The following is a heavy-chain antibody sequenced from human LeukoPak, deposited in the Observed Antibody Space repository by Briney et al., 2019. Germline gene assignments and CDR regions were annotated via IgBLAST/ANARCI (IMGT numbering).Heavy chain of an antibody. CDR2: ISAYNGNT. J-gene: IGHJ4*02. CDR1: GYTFTSYG. Sequence: ASVKVSCKASGYTFTSYGISWVRQAPGQGLEWMGWISAYNGNTNYAQKLQGRGTMTTDTSTSTASMELRSLRSDDTAVYYCARARPYSYADYWGQGTLVTVSS. CDR3: ARARPYSYADY. V-gene: IGHV1-18*01. D-gene: IGHD5-18*01.